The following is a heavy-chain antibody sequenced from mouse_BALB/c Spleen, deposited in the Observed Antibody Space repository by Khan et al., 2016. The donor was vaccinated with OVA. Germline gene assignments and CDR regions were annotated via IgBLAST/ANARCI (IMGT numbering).Heavy chain of an antibody. D-gene: IGHD1-2*01. CDR3: ARRNYFGYTFAY. Sequence: QVQLKQSGAELARPGASVKLSCKASGYTFTDYYINWVKLRTGQGLEWIGEISPGSGDTYYNERFKGEATLTADKSSSTAYMQLSSLTSEASAVYFCARRNYFGYTFAYWGQGTLVTVSA. CDR2: ISPGSGDT. J-gene: IGHJ3*01. V-gene: IGHV1-77*01. CDR1: GYTFTDYY.